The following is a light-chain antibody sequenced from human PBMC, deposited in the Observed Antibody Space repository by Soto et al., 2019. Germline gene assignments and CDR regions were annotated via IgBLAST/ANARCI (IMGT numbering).Light chain of an antibody. CDR3: QQYYSSPFT. CDR1: QSVLYSSNNKNY. Sequence: DIVMTQSPDSLAVSLGERATINCKSSQSVLYSSNNKNYLAWYQQKPGQPPKLLIYWASTRESGVPDRFIGSGSGTDFTLTISSLQAEDVAVYHCQQYYSSPFTFGPGTKVDIK. J-gene: IGKJ3*01. V-gene: IGKV4-1*01. CDR2: WAS.